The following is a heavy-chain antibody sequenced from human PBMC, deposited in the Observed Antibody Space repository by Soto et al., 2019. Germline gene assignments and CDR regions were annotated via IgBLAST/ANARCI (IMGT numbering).Heavy chain of an antibody. Sequence: ASVKVSCKASGYLFSSYGISWVRQAPGQGLEWMGWISPNNGNTNYAQKVQGRVTMTTDTSTTTAYMELRSLRSDNTAVYYCARDPNWPPYYYYGMDVWGQGTTVTVSS. CDR3: ARDPNWPPYYYYGMDV. J-gene: IGHJ6*02. CDR1: GYLFSSYG. V-gene: IGHV1-18*01. CDR2: ISPNNGNT.